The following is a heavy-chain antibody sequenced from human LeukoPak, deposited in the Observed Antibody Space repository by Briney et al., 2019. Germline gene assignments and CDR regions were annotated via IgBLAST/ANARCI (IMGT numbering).Heavy chain of an antibody. D-gene: IGHD6-6*01. CDR1: RFTFSSYA. CDR3: ARDKAPLYSSSQGFDN. Sequence: GGSLRLSCAASRFTFSSYAMSWVRQAPGKGLEWVSAISGSGASTYYADSVKGRFTISRDNAKNSLYLQMNSLRAEDTAVYYCARDKAPLYSSSQGFDNWGQGTLVTVSS. V-gene: IGHV3-23*01. CDR2: ISGSGAST. J-gene: IGHJ4*02.